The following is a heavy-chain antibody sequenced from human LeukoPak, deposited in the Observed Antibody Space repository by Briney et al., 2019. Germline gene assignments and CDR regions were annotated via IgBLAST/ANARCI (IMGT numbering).Heavy chain of an antibody. Sequence: SETLSLTCTVSGGSISSYYWSWLRQPAGKGLEWIGRIYTSGSTNYNPSLKSRVTMSVDTSKNQFSLMLSSVTAADTAVYYCARNPSSGWYLYFDYWGQGTLVTVSS. CDR1: GGSISSYY. V-gene: IGHV4-4*07. CDR2: IYTSGST. J-gene: IGHJ4*02. CDR3: ARNPSSGWYLYFDY. D-gene: IGHD6-19*01.